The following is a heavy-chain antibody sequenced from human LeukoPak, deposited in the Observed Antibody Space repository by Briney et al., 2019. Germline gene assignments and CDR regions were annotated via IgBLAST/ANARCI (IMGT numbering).Heavy chain of an antibody. D-gene: IGHD6-19*01. J-gene: IGHJ4*02. Sequence: GGSLRLSCAASGFSFSSYAMSWDRQAPGKGLEWVSVTSAGGSGTYYADSVKGRFTISRDNSKNTLYLQMNSLRAEDTAVYYCAKDGRDSSGWYRNYYDYWGQGTLVTVSS. CDR2: TSAGGSGT. CDR1: GFSFSSYA. V-gene: IGHV3-23*01. CDR3: AKDGRDSSGWYRNYYDY.